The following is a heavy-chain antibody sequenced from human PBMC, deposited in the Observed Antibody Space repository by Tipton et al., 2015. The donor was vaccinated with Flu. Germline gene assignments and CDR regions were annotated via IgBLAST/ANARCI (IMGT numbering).Heavy chain of an antibody. J-gene: IGHJ6*02. V-gene: IGHV1-18*01. CDR3: ARVRQWLRIYYYYGMDV. D-gene: IGHD5-12*01. CDR1: GYTFTSYG. CDR2: ISAYNGNT. Sequence: QMQLVQSGAEVKKPGASVKVSCKVSGYTFTSYGISWVRQAPGQGLEWMGWISAYNGNTNYAQKLQGRVTMTTDTSTSTAYMELRSLRSDDTAVYYCARVRQWLRIYYYYGMDVWGQGTTVTVSS.